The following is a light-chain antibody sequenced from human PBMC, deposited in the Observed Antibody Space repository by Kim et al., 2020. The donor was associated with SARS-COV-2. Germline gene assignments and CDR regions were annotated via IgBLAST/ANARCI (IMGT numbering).Light chain of an antibody. Sequence: QPASISCRSSQSLVYSDGNTYLSWLQQRPGQPPRRLIYQISSRFSGVPDRFSGSGAGTDFTLTISRVEAEDVGVYYCMQATQFPYTFGQGTKLEI. CDR3: MQATQFPYT. CDR2: QIS. CDR1: QSLVYSDGNTY. J-gene: IGKJ2*01. V-gene: IGKV2-24*01.